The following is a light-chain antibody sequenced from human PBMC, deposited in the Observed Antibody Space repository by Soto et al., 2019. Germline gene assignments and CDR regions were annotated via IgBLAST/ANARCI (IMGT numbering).Light chain of an antibody. J-gene: IGLJ2*01. CDR2: LNSDGSH. Sequence: QAVVTQSPSASASLGASVKLTCTLSSGHSSYAIAWHQQQPEKGPRYLMKLNSDGSHSKGDGIPDRFSGSSSGAERYLTISSPQSEDEADYYCQTWGTGIHVVFGGGTKLTVL. CDR1: SGHSSYA. CDR3: QTWGTGIHVV. V-gene: IGLV4-69*01.